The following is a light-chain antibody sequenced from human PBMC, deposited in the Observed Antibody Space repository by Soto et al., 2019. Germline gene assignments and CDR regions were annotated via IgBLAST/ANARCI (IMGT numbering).Light chain of an antibody. CDR1: QSVGTY. CDR2: DAS. V-gene: IGKV3-11*01. J-gene: IGKJ5*01. Sequence: VLTQSPATLSLSPGERATLSCRASQSVGTYLAWYQQKPGQAPRLLIYDASDRATGIPARFSGSGSGTDFTLTISSLEPEDFAVYYCQQYGSSSTFGQGTRLEIK. CDR3: QQYGSSST.